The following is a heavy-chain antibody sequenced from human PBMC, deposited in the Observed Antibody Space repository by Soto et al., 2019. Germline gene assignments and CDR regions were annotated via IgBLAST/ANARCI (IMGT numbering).Heavy chain of an antibody. CDR3: AKDRPITIFGVVISVGMDV. Sequence: GGSLRLSCAASGFTFSSYWMHWVRQAPGKGLVWVSRINSDGSSTSYADSVKGRFTISRDNAKNTLYLQMNSLRAEDTAVYYCAKDRPITIFGVVISVGMDVWGQGTTVTVSS. V-gene: IGHV3-74*01. J-gene: IGHJ6*02. D-gene: IGHD3-3*01. CDR2: INSDGSST. CDR1: GFTFSSYW.